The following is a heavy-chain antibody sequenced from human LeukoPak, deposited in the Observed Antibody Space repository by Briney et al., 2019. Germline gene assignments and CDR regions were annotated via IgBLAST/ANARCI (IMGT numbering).Heavy chain of an antibody. J-gene: IGHJ4*02. CDR1: GFTFSSYS. D-gene: IGHD2-21*02. Sequence: GGSLRLSCAASGFTFSSYSMNWVRQAPGKGLEWVSSISSSSSYIYYADSVKGRSTISRDNAKNSLYLQMNSLRAEDTAVYYCARDQGVTASNFDYWGQGTLVTVSS. CDR2: ISSSSSYI. V-gene: IGHV3-21*01. CDR3: ARDQGVTASNFDY.